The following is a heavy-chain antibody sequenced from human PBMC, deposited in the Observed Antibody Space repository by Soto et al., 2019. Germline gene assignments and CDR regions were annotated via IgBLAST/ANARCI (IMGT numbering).Heavy chain of an antibody. Sequence: SETLSLTCSVSGYSISSGYYWGWIRQPPGKGLEWSGSIFHGGNTYYNPSLKSRVTISVDMSKSQFSLKLHSVTAADTAVYYCARARWYDAFDVWGQGTVVTVSS. CDR3: ARARWYDAFDV. CDR1: GYSISSGYY. V-gene: IGHV4-38-2*02. J-gene: IGHJ3*01. D-gene: IGHD2-15*01. CDR2: IFHGGNT.